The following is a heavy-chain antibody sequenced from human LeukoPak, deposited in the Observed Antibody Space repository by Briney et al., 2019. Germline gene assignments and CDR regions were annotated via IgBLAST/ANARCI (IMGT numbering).Heavy chain of an antibody. CDR1: GFTFSNYG. CDR2: ISSSSSSI. V-gene: IGHV3-48*04. J-gene: IGHJ4*02. CDR3: ARQDIVERIAAAGIWGRIGKRGINFDY. D-gene: IGHD6-13*01. Sequence: GGSLRLSCTASGFTFSNYGMDWVRQAPGKGLEWVSYISSSSSSIYYADSVKGRFTISRDNAKNSLYLQMNSLRAEDTAVYYCARQDIVERIAAAGIWGRIGKRGINFDYWGQGTLVTVSS.